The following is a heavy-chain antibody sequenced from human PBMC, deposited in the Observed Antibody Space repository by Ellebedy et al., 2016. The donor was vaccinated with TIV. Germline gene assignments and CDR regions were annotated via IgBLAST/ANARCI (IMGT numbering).Heavy chain of an antibody. CDR3: ARMRESRAPGYYYYYGMDV. Sequence: SVKVSCXASGYTFTSYYMHWVRQAPGQGLEWMGGIIPIFGTANYAQKFQGRVTITADESTSTAYMELSSLRSEDTAVYYCARMRESRAPGYYYYYGMDVWGQGTTVTVSS. CDR1: GYTFTSYY. D-gene: IGHD3-10*01. V-gene: IGHV1-69*13. CDR2: IIPIFGTA. J-gene: IGHJ6*02.